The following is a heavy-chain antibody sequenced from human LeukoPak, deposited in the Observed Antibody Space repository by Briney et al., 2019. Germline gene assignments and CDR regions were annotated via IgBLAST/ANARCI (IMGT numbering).Heavy chain of an antibody. D-gene: IGHD1-26*01. J-gene: IGHJ4*02. V-gene: IGHV4-39*02. CDR1: GFYIYTGGYY. CDR3: ARQTTGSFQWTFDN. CDR2: THYNGET. Sequence: TSETLSLTCTVSGFYIYTGGYYWGWIRRPPGKGLEWIGTTHYNGETFYNPTLKSRVTMSVDTSRNHFSLRLDSVTAADTAVYYCARQTTGSFQWTFDNWGLGTLVTVSS.